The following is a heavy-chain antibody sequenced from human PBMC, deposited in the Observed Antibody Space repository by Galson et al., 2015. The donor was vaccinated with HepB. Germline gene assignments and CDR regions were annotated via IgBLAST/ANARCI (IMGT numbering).Heavy chain of an antibody. CDR2: ISSSSSYI. CDR1: GFTFSSYS. D-gene: IGHD3-22*01. V-gene: IGHV3-21*01. Sequence: SLRLSCAASGFTFSSYSMNWVRQAPGKGLEWVSSISSSSSYIYYADSVKGRFTISRDNAKNSLYLQMNSLRAEDTAVYYCAREPTYYYDSRAGEYFQHWGQGTLVTVSS. J-gene: IGHJ1*01. CDR3: AREPTYYYDSRAGEYFQH.